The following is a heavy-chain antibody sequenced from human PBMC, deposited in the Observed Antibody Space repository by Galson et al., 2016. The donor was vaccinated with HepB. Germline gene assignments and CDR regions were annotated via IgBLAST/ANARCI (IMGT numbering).Heavy chain of an antibody. V-gene: IGHV3-7*01. CDR2: IRGDGIVS. Sequence: SLRLSCAASGFTFNAHWMNWVRQAPGKGLEWVANIRGDGIVSYYAESVRGRFTISRDNAKNSLYLQMNGLRVDATAVYYCSREMTGSYFDWGQGTLVTVSS. CDR1: GFTFNAHW. J-gene: IGHJ4*02. CDR3: SREMTGSYFD. D-gene: IGHD3-10*01.